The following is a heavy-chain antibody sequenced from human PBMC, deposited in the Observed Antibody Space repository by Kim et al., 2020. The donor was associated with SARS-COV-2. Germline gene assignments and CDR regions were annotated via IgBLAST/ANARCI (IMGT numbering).Heavy chain of an antibody. V-gene: IGHV3-64D*09. D-gene: IGHD3-22*01. CDR3: VKRDYDSSGYYLDY. CDR2: ISSNGGST. CDR1: GFTFSSYA. Sequence: GGSLRLSCSASGFTFSSYAMHWVRQAPGKGLEYVSAISSNGGSTYYADSVKGRFTISRDNSKNTLYLQMSSLRAEDTAVYYCVKRDYDSSGYYLDYWGQGTLVTVSS. J-gene: IGHJ4*02.